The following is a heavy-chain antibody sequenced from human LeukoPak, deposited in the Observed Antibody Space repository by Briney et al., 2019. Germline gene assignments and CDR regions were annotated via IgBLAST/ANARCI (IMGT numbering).Heavy chain of an antibody. CDR1: GGSISSYY. Sequence: SETLSLTCSVSGGSISSYYWSWIRQPPGKGLEWIGYIYYSGRTSYNPSLKSRVTISVDTSKNQFSLKLSSVTAADTAVYYCASGSSSLNAFDIWGQGTMVTVSS. CDR3: ASGSSSLNAFDI. CDR2: IYYSGRT. J-gene: IGHJ3*02. V-gene: IGHV4-59*12. D-gene: IGHD6-6*01.